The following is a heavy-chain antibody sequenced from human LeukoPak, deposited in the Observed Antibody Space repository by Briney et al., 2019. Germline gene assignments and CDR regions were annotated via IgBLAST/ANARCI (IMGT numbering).Heavy chain of an antibody. CDR1: GGTFSSYA. Sequence: ASVKVSCKASGGTFSSYAISWVRQAPGQGLEWMGIINPSGGSTSYAQKFQGRVTMTRDTSTSTVYMELSSLRSEDTAVYYCARDVNYQLYDYWGQGTLVTVSS. CDR3: ARDVNYQLYDY. CDR2: INPSGGST. D-gene: IGHD2-2*01. J-gene: IGHJ4*02. V-gene: IGHV1-46*01.